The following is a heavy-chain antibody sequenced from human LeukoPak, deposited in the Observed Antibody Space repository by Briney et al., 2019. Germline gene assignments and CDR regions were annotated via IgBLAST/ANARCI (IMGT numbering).Heavy chain of an antibody. CDR3: ARVVFAFGGSGYPDAFDI. CDR1: GYTFTGYY. J-gene: IGHJ3*02. D-gene: IGHD3-22*01. CDR2: INPNSGST. V-gene: IGHV1-2*04. Sequence: ASVKVSCKASGYTFTGYYMHWVRQAPGQGLEWMGWINPNSGSTNYAQKFQGWVTMTRDTSISTAYMELSRLRSDDTAVYYCARVVFAFGGSGYPDAFDIWGQGTMVTVSS.